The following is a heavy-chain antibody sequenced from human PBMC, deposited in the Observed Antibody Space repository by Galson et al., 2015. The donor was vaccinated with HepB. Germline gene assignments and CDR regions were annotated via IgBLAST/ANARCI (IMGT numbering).Heavy chain of an antibody. J-gene: IGHJ3*02. D-gene: IGHD2-2*03. V-gene: IGHV1-18*01. CDR1: GYTFTSYG. Sequence: SVKVSCKASGYTFTSYGISWVRQAPGQGLEWMGWISAYNGNTNYAQKLQGRVTMTTDTSTSTAYMELRSLRSDDTAVYYCAREASGYCSRSSCPDDAFDIWGQGTMVTVSS. CDR3: AREASGYCSRSSCPDDAFDI. CDR2: ISAYNGNT.